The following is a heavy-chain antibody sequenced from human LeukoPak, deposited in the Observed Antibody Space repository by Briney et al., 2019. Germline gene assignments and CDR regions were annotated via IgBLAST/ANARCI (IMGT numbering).Heavy chain of an antibody. CDR3: AGGSGSMDV. Sequence: SETLSLTCAVYGGSFSGYYWSWLPQPPGKGLEWIGEINHSGSTNYNPSLKSRVTISVDTSKNQFSLRLSSVTAADAAVYYCAGGSGSMDVWGKGTTVTVSS. V-gene: IGHV4-34*01. CDR2: INHSGST. J-gene: IGHJ6*04. CDR1: GGSFSGYY. D-gene: IGHD3-10*01.